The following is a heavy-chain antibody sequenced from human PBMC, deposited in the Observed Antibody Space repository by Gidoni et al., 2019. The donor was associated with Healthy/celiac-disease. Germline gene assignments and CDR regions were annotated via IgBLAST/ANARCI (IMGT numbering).Heavy chain of an antibody. D-gene: IGHD3-3*01. CDR1: GGSISSSGYY. V-gene: IGHV4-39*01. CDR2: IYYSGST. Sequence: QLQLQESGPGLVKPSETLSLTCTVSGGSISSSGYYWGWIRQPPGKGLEWIGSIYYSGSTYYNPSLKSRVTISVDTSKNQFSLKLSSVTAADTAVYYCARQSRFNWFDPWGQGTLVTVSS. CDR3: ARQSRFNWFDP. J-gene: IGHJ5*02.